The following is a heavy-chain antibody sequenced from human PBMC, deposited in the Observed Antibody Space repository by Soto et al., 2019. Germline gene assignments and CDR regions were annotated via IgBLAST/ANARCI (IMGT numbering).Heavy chain of an antibody. D-gene: IGHD5-18*01. Sequence: SVKVSCKASGDTLSHYGVSWVRQVPGKGLEWMGGTTAILGTRDYAQKFQGRMTITSDESTTTSYMELNSLTPDDTAVYYCAAGDSSDTGDHWGQGTLVTVSS. CDR1: GDTLSHYG. J-gene: IGHJ4*02. CDR2: TTAILGTR. V-gene: IGHV1-69*13. CDR3: AAGDSSDTGDH.